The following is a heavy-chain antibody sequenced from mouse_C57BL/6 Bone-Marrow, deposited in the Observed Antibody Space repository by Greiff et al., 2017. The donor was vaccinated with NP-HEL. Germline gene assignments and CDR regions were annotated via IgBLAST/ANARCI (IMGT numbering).Heavy chain of an antibody. CDR1: GYTFPSYT. J-gene: IGHJ2*01. Sequence: VKLQQSGAELARPGASVKMSCKASGYTFPSYTMHWVKQRPGQGLEWIGYINPSSGYTKYNQKFKDKATLTADKSSSTAYMQLSSLTSEDSAVYYCARGGLRRGFDYWGQGTTLTVSS. CDR2: INPSSGYT. D-gene: IGHD2-12*01. V-gene: IGHV1-4*01. CDR3: ARGGLRRGFDY.